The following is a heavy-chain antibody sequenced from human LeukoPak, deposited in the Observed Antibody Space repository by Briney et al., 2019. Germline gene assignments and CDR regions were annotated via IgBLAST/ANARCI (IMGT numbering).Heavy chain of an antibody. CDR3: ARVGDGGNSDY. CDR1: RGSFRGYY. V-gene: IGHV4-34*01. Sequence: SETLSLTCAVYRGSFRGYYRSWIRQPPGKGLEWIGEINHSGSTNYNPSLKSRVTISVDTSKNQFSLKLSSVTAADTAVYYCARVGDGGNSDYWGQGTLVTVSS. CDR2: INHSGST. J-gene: IGHJ4*02. D-gene: IGHD4-23*01.